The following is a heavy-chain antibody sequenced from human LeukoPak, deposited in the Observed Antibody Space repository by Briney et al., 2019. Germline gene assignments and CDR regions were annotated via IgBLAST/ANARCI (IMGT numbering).Heavy chain of an antibody. Sequence: GGSLRLSCAASGFYFRDHWMDWVRQAPGKGLEWVGHIKTDGSETYYLDSLKGRISISRDNTNNALYLQMNSLRAEDTAVYYCARGMSSGRYAVDIWGQGTMVTVSS. CDR1: GFYFRDHW. V-gene: IGHV3-7*01. J-gene: IGHJ3*02. CDR3: ARGMSSGRYAVDI. CDR2: IKTDGSET. D-gene: IGHD6-19*01.